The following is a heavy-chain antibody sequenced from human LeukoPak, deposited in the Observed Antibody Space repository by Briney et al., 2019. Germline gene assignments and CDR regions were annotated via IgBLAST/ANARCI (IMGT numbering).Heavy chain of an antibody. Sequence: SETLSLTCTVSGDSISSGSYYWSWIRQPAGKGLEWIGRLYTSGNTNYNPSLKSRVTISVDSSKNHFSLNLSSVTAADTAVYYCARHYYDNTGYYYFDHWGQGTLVTVSS. D-gene: IGHD3-22*01. J-gene: IGHJ4*02. CDR3: ARHYYDNTGYYYFDH. V-gene: IGHV4-61*02. CDR2: LYTSGNT. CDR1: GDSISSGSYY.